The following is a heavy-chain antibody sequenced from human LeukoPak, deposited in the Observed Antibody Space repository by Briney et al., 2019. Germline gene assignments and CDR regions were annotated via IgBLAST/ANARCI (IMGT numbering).Heavy chain of an antibody. Sequence: PSETLSLTCTVSGGSISSYYWSWIRQPPGKGLEWIGYIYYSGSTNYNPSLKSRVTISVDTSKNQFSLKLSSVTAADTAVYYCARLNYDILTGYRKGAFDIWGQGTMVTVSS. V-gene: IGHV4-59*08. CDR1: GGSISSYY. CDR3: ARLNYDILTGYRKGAFDI. D-gene: IGHD3-9*01. J-gene: IGHJ3*02. CDR2: IYYSGST.